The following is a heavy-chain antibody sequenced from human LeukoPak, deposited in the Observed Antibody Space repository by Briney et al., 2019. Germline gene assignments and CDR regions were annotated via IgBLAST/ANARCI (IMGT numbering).Heavy chain of an antibody. CDR1: GGSISSYY. Sequence: PSETLSLTCTVSGGSISSYYWSWIRQPPGKGLEWIGYIYYSGSTNYNPSLKSRVTISVDTSKNQFSLKLSSVTAADTAVYYCARGLALEWLLYPALGDDYWGQGTLVTVSS. V-gene: IGHV4-59*12. CDR2: IYYSGST. J-gene: IGHJ4*02. D-gene: IGHD3-3*01. CDR3: ARGLALEWLLYPALGDDY.